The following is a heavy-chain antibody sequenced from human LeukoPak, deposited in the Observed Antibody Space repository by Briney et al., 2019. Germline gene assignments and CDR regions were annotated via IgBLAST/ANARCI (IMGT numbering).Heavy chain of an antibody. D-gene: IGHD1-26*01. CDR3: ARDIREVGATHYFDY. CDR2: IHYSGST. Sequence: SETLSLTCTVSGFSITSYYWSWIRQPPGKGQEWIGLIHYSGSTTYNPSLKSRVTMSVDTSKNQFSLQLRSVTAADTALYYCARDIREVGATHYFDYWGQGTLVTVTS. J-gene: IGHJ4*02. V-gene: IGHV4-59*01. CDR1: GFSITSYY.